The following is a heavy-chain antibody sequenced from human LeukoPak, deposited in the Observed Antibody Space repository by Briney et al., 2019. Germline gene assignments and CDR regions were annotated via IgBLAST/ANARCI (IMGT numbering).Heavy chain of an antibody. CDR2: INHSGSA. Sequence: PSETLSLTCAVYGGSFSGYYWSWIRQPPGKGLEWIGEINHSGSANYNPSLKSRVTLSVDTSKNQFSLKLSSVTAADTLVYYCARGLWASYLLRGAFDIWGQGTMVTVSS. J-gene: IGHJ3*02. CDR1: GGSFSGYY. V-gene: IGHV4-34*01. D-gene: IGHD1-26*01. CDR3: ARGLWASYLLRGAFDI.